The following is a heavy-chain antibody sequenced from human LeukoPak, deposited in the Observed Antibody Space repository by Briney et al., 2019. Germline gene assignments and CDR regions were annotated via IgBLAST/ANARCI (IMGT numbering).Heavy chain of an antibody. CDR3: ARSMTAAGSFYSDY. J-gene: IGHJ4*02. D-gene: IGHD6-13*01. CDR2: IYYSGNT. V-gene: IGHV4-59*01. CDR1: GGSISSYY. Sequence: SETLSLTCTVSGGSISSYYWSWIRQPPGKGLEWIGYIYYSGNTNYNPSLKSRLTISVDTSKNQFSLKLKSVTAADTAVYYCARSMTAAGSFYSDYWGQGTLVTVSS.